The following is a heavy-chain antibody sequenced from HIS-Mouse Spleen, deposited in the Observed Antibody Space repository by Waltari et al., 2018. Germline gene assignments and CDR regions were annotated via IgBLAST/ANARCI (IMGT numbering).Heavy chain of an antibody. CDR2: IYYSGGT. CDR1: GGSISSSSYY. D-gene: IGHD6-13*01. J-gene: IGHJ2*01. Sequence: QLQLQESGPGLVKPSETLSLTCTVSGGSISSSSYYWGWIRQPPGKGLEGIGSIYYSGGTYYKPPLKSRVNISVETSKNQFSLKLSSVTAADTAVYYCAREIPYSSSWYDWYFDLWGRGTLVTVSS. CDR3: AREIPYSSSWYDWYFDL. V-gene: IGHV4-39*07.